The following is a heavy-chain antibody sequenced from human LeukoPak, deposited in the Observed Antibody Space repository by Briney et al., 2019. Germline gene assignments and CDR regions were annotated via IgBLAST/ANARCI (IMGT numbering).Heavy chain of an antibody. CDR3: ARGVAVAGTVTRDAFDI. V-gene: IGHV1-69*04. CDR1: GGTFSSYA. Sequence: ASVKVSCKASGGTFSSYAISWVRQAPGQGLEWMGRIIPILGIANYAQKFQGRVTITADKSTSTAYMELSSLRSDDTAVYFCARGVAVAGTVTRDAFDIWGQGTMVTVSS. CDR2: IIPILGIA. D-gene: IGHD6-19*01. J-gene: IGHJ3*02.